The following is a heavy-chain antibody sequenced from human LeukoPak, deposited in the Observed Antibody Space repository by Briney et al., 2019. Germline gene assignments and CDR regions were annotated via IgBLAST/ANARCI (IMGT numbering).Heavy chain of an antibody. CDR2: MNPNSGNT. CDR1: GYTFTSYD. D-gene: IGHD5-12*01. J-gene: IGHJ4*02. V-gene: IGHV1-8*03. Sequence: ASVKVSCKASGYTFTSYDINWVRQATGQGLEWMGWMNPNSGNTGYAQKFQGRVTITRNTSISTAYMELSSLRSEDTAVYYCARFRSGYEEDYSDYWGQGTLVTVSS. CDR3: ARFRSGYEEDYSDY.